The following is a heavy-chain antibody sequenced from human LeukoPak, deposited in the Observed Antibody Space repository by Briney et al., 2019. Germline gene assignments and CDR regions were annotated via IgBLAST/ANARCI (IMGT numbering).Heavy chain of an antibody. Sequence: GGSLRLSCAASGFTLSSYAMTWVRQAPGKGLEWVSAISGSGGSTYYADSVKGRFTISRDNSKNTLYLQMNSLRAGDTAVYYCARRITRNYYYYYGMDVWGQGTTVTVSS. J-gene: IGHJ6*02. CDR2: ISGSGGST. V-gene: IGHV3-23*01. CDR3: ARRITRNYYYYYGMDV. CDR1: GFTLSSYA. D-gene: IGHD3-3*01.